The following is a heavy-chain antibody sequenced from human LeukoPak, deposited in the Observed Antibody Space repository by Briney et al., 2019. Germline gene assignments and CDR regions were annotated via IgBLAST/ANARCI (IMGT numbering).Heavy chain of an antibody. D-gene: IGHD6-13*01. CDR3: AKGVRIAAAVYYYMDV. V-gene: IGHV3-23*01. Sequence: GGTLRLSCAGSGFTFSSYGMSWVRQAPGKGLEWVSCIRGSGTSTYYADSVKGRFTISRDNSKNTLYLQMNSLRAEDTAVYYCAKGVRIAAAVYYYMDVWGKGTTVTVSS. CDR2: IRGSGTST. CDR1: GFTFSSYG. J-gene: IGHJ6*03.